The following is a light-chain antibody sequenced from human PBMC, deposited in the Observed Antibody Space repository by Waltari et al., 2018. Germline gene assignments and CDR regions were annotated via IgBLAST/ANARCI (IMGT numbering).Light chain of an antibody. CDR3: LQYHIAPLT. V-gene: IGKV3-20*01. Sequence: EVVLTQSPGTLSLSPGERATLSCRASQSITTNSLACYQQKPGQAPRFLIYGTSSRATGIPDRFTGSEAGTDFTLTISRLEPGDFAVYYCLQYHIAPLTFGGGTKVEIK. J-gene: IGKJ4*01. CDR2: GTS. CDR1: QSITTNS.